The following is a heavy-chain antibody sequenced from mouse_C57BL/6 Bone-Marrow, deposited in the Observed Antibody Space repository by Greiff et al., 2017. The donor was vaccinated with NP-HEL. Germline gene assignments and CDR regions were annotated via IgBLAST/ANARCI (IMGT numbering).Heavy chain of an antibody. D-gene: IGHD1-1*01. CDR3: ARTTVHFDY. CDR2: INPSSGYT. CDR1: GYTFTSYW. J-gene: IGHJ2*01. Sequence: VQLQQSGAELAKPGASVKLSCKASGYTFTSYWMHWVKQRPGQGLEWIGYINPSSGYTKYNQKFKDKATLTADTSSSTTYMQLCSLTYEDSAIYYCARTTVHFDYWGQGTTLTVSS. V-gene: IGHV1-7*01.